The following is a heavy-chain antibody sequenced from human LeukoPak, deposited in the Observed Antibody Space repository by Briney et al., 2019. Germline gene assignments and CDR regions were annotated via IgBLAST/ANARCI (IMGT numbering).Heavy chain of an antibody. J-gene: IGHJ4*02. CDR1: GFTFDDYA. CDR3: AKDITYHGYYFDY. Sequence: PGGSLRLSCAASGFTFDDYAMHWVRQAPGKGLEWVSGISWNSGSIGYADSVKGRFTISRDNAKNSLYLQMNSLRTEDTALYYCAKDITYHGYYFDYWGQGTLVTVSS. V-gene: IGHV3-9*01. CDR2: ISWNSGSI. D-gene: IGHD2-2*01.